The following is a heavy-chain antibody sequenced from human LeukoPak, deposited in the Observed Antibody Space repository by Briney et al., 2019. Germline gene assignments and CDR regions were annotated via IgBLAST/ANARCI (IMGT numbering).Heavy chain of an antibody. D-gene: IGHD4-23*01. V-gene: IGHV4-34*01. CDR3: ASIGDPDYGGPEAFDI. J-gene: IGHJ3*02. Sequence: KTSETLSLTCAVYGGSFSGYYWSWIRQPPGKGLEWIGEINHSGSTNYNPSLKSRVTISVDTSKNQFSLKLSSVTAADTAVYYCASIGDPDYGGPEAFDIWGQGTMVNVSS. CDR2: INHSGST. CDR1: GGSFSGYY.